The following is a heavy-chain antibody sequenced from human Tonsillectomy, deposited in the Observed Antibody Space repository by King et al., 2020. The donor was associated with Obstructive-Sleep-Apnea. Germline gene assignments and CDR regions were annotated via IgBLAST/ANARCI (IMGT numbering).Heavy chain of an antibody. CDR3: ARGPRIETGEDWFDP. CDR1: GDSVSSNSAA. V-gene: IGHV6-1*01. CDR2: TYYRSKWYN. Sequence: VQLQQSGPGLVKPSQTLSLSCAISGDSVSSNSAAWNWIRQSPSRGLEWLGRTYYRSKWYNDYAVSVKSRITINPYTSKNQFSLQLNSVTPEDTAMYYCARGPRIETGEDWFDPWGQGTLVTVSS. J-gene: IGHJ5*02. D-gene: IGHD7-27*01.